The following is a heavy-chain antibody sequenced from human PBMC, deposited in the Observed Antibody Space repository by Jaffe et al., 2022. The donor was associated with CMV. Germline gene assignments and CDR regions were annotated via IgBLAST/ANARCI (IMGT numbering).Heavy chain of an antibody. V-gene: IGHV1-46*01. CDR1: GYTFTSYY. Sequence: QVQLVQSGAEVKKPGASVKVSCKASGYTFTSYYMHWVRQAPGQGLEWMGIINPSGGSTSYAQKFQGRVTMTRDTSTSTVYMELSSLRSEDTAVYYCARGRITMVRGVPIPYYFDYWGQGTLVTVSS. D-gene: IGHD3-10*01. CDR2: INPSGGST. J-gene: IGHJ4*02. CDR3: ARGRITMVRGVPIPYYFDY.